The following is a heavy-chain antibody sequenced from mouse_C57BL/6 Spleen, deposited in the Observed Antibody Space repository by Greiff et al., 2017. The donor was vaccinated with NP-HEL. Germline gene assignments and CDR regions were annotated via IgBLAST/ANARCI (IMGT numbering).Heavy chain of an antibody. CDR1: GYAFSSSW. CDR2: IYPGDGDT. V-gene: IGHV1-82*01. Sequence: VQLQQSGPELVKPGASVKISCKASGYAFSSSWMNWVKQRPGKGLEWIGRIYPGDGDTNYNGKFKGKATLTADKSSSTAYMQLSSLTSEDSAVYFCATDYDVRAMDYWGQGTSVTVSS. J-gene: IGHJ4*01. CDR3: ATDYDVRAMDY. D-gene: IGHD2-4*01.